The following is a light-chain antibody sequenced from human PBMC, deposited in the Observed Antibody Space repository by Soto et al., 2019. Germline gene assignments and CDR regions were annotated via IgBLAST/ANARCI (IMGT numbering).Light chain of an antibody. J-gene: IGKJ2*01. Sequence: AIQMTQSPSSLSASVGDRVTITCRASQGIRNDLGWYQQKPGTAPKLRIYAASNLQSGVPSRFSASGSGTDFTLTISTLQPEDFATYYCLQDYRYPRTFGQGTKLEMK. V-gene: IGKV1-6*01. CDR1: QGIRND. CDR2: AAS. CDR3: LQDYRYPRT.